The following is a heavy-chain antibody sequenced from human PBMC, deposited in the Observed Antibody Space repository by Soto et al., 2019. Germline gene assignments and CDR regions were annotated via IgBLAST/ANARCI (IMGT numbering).Heavy chain of an antibody. CDR3: AKDPYSALARETYFDY. Sequence: QVQLVESGGGVVQPGRSLRLSCAASGFTFSSYGMHWVRQAPGKGLEWVAVISYDGSNKYYADSVKGRFTISRDNSKNTLYLQNNSLRAEDTAVYYCAKDPYSALARETYFDYWGQGTLVTLSS. CDR2: ISYDGSNK. D-gene: IGHD5-18*01. CDR1: GFTFSSYG. J-gene: IGHJ4*02. V-gene: IGHV3-30*18.